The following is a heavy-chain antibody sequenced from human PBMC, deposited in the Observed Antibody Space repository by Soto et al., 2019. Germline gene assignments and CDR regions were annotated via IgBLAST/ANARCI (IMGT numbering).Heavy chain of an antibody. CDR1: GFTFSSYA. D-gene: IGHD2-15*01. CDR2: ISSNGGST. V-gene: IGHV3-64D*08. J-gene: IGHJ6*02. CDR3: VPQDNFVVGVAVTEGPVGMDV. Sequence: PGGSLRLSCSASGFTFSSYAMHWVRQAPGKGLEYVSAISSNGGSTYYADSVKGRFTISRDNSKNTLYLQMSSLRAEDTAVYYCVPQDNFVVGVAVTEGPVGMDVGGQGTRATVP.